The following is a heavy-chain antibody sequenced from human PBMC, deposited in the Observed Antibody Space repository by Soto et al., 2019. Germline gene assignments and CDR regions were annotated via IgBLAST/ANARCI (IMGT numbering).Heavy chain of an antibody. CDR2: IYYSGST. CDR3: ARDYSSSSSFDD. D-gene: IGHD6-6*01. Sequence: PXETLSLPCTVSGGSVSSGGYYWSWIRQPPGKGLEWIGYIYYSGSTNYNPSLKSRVTISVDTSKNQFSLKLSSVTAADTAVYYCARDYSSSSSFDDWGQGTLVTVSS. J-gene: IGHJ4*02. CDR1: GGSVSSGGYY. V-gene: IGHV4-61*08.